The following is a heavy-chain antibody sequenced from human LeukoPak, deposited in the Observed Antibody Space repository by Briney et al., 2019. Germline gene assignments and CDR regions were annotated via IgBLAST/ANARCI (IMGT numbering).Heavy chain of an antibody. CDR2: ISWDGGST. V-gene: IGHV3-43D*03. CDR1: GFTFDDYA. J-gene: IGHJ4*02. CDR3: AKGLRGSSSAYYFDY. Sequence: GGSLRLSCAASGFTFDDYAMHWVRQAPGKGLEWVSLISWDGGSTYYADSVKGRFTISRDNSKNSLYLQMNSLRAEDTALYYCAKGLRGSSSAYYFDYWGQGTLVTVSS. D-gene: IGHD6-13*01.